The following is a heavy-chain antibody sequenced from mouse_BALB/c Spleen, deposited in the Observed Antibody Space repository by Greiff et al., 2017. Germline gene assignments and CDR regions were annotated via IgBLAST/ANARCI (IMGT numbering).Heavy chain of an antibody. CDR3: ARGGGGSSRYFDV. J-gene: IGHJ1*01. D-gene: IGHD1-1*01. Sequence: DVKLVESGGGLVQPGGSLRLSCATSGFTFTDYYMSWVRQPPGKALEWLGFIRNKANGYTTEYSASVKGRFTISRDNSQSILYLQMNTLRAEDSATYYCARGGGGSSRYFDVWGAGTTVTVSS. V-gene: IGHV7-3*02. CDR2: IRNKANGYTT. CDR1: GFTFTDYY.